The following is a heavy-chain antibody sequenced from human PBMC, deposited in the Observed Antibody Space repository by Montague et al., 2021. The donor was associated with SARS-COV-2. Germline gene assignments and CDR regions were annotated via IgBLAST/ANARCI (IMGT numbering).Heavy chain of an antibody. CDR3: ATEMPAYDVFDI. V-gene: IGHV4-61*08. Sequence: SETLSLTCTVSGGSVTSGDYCWTWIRQPPGKGLEWIGYIYNTGRTNYNPSLKSRVTISMDTSKNQFSLKVDSVSAADTAVYYCATEMPAYDVFDIWGQGTMVTASS. J-gene: IGHJ3*02. D-gene: IGHD2-2*01. CDR2: IYNTGRT. CDR1: GGSVTSGDYC.